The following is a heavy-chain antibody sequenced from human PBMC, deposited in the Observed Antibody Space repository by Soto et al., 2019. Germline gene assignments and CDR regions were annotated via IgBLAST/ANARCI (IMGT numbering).Heavy chain of an antibody. CDR1: GFTFSSYS. CDR3: ARALTYYYDSSGSNFDY. J-gene: IGHJ4*02. Sequence: GGSLRLSCAASGFTFSSYSMNWVRQAPGKGLEWVSYISSSSSTIYYADSVKGRFTISRDNAKNSLYLQMNSLRDEDTAVYYCARALTYYYDSSGSNFDYWGQGTLVTVSS. CDR2: ISSSSSTI. D-gene: IGHD3-22*01. V-gene: IGHV3-48*02.